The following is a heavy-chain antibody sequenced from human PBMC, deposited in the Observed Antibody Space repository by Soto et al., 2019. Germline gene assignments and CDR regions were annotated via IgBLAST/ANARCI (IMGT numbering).Heavy chain of an antibody. CDR2: ISAYNVNT. V-gene: IGHV1-18*01. J-gene: IGHJ3*02. D-gene: IGHD2-21*01. Sequence: ASVKVSCKASGYTFTSYAMHWVRQAPGQRLEWMGWISAYNVNTNYAQKFQGRVTMTTVTSTSTAYMELRSLRFDYTAVYYCARVVGSVVGAFDIWGQGTMVTVSS. CDR1: GYTFTSYA. CDR3: ARVVGSVVGAFDI.